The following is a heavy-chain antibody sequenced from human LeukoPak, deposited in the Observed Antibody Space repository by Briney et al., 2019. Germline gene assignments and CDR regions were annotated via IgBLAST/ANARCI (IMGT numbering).Heavy chain of an antibody. D-gene: IGHD6-19*01. CDR3: ASALRTSGWYGYNWFDP. CDR2: TCYRSKWYN. J-gene: IGHJ5*02. Sequence: SQTLSLTCAISGDSVSSNSAAWNWIRQSPSRGLEWLGRTCYRSKWYNDYAVSVKSRITINPDTSKNQFSLQLNSVTPDDTAVYYCASALRTSGWYGYNWFDPWGQGTLVIVSS. CDR1: GDSVSSNSAA. V-gene: IGHV6-1*01.